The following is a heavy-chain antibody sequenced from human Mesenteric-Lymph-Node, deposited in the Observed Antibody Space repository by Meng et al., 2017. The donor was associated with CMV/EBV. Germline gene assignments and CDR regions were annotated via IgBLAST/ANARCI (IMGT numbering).Heavy chain of an antibody. D-gene: IGHD1-26*01. J-gene: IGHJ4*02. V-gene: IGHV1-46*02. CDR3: ARGAYSGSYLDY. CDR2: INPSGGST. CDR1: GYTFNSYY. Sequence: CKASGYTFNSYYMHWVRQAPGQVLEWMGIINPSGGSTSYAQKFQGRVTKTRDTSTSTVYMELSSLRSEDTAVYYCARGAYSGSYLDYWGQGTLVTVSS.